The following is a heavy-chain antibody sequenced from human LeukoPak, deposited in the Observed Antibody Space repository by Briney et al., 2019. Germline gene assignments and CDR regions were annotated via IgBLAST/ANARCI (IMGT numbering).Heavy chain of an antibody. V-gene: IGHV4-39*01. D-gene: IGHD6-13*01. CDR3: ARRPRAAAGTGLFGY. J-gene: IGHJ4*02. CDR1: GGSISSSSYY. CDR2: IYYSGST. Sequence: SETLSLTCTVSGGSISSSSYYWGWIRQPPGKGREWIGSIYYSGSTYYNPSLKSRVTISVDTSKNQFSLKLSSVTAADTAVYYCARRPRAAAGTGLFGYWGQGTLVTVSS.